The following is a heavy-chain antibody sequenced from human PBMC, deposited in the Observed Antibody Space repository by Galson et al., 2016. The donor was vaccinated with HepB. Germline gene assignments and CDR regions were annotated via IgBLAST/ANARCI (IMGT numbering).Heavy chain of an antibody. J-gene: IGHJ6*02. V-gene: IGHV1-18*04. D-gene: IGHD2-8*01. Sequence: SVKVSCKASGYTFTSYSINWVRPAPGQGLEWMGWINTNNGNTNYAQKVQGSVTTTTDTSTSTVYMDLRSLRSDDTAVYYCAREGMLFYMDVWGQGTTVIVSS. CDR1: GYTFTSYS. CDR2: INTNNGNT. CDR3: AREGMLFYMDV.